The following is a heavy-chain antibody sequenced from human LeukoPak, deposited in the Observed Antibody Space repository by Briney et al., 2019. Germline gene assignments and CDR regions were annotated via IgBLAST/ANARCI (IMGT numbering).Heavy chain of an antibody. CDR1: GFTFDDYG. CDR2: INWNGGST. Sequence: RAGGSLRLPCAASGFTFDDYGMSWVRQAPGKGLEWVSGINWNGGSTGYADSVKGRFTISRDNAKNSLYLQMNSLRAEDTALYYCASNHGSGSYYNGIDYWGQGTLVTVSS. J-gene: IGHJ4*02. CDR3: ASNHGSGSYYNGIDY. V-gene: IGHV3-20*04. D-gene: IGHD3-10*01.